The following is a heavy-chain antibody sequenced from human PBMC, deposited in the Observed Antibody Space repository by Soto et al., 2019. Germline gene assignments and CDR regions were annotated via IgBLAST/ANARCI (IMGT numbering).Heavy chain of an antibody. D-gene: IGHD2-15*01. CDR2: IYHSGST. V-gene: IGHV4-4*02. CDR1: RASITSGNW. J-gene: IGHJ6*02. CDR3: ARHLTYCSAGSCYPDFPYYGMDV. Sequence: PSETLSLTCGVSRASITSGNWWTWVRQPPGKGLEWIGEIYHSGSTNYNPSLESRVTISVEKSKNQFSLRLTSVTAADTAVYYCARHLTYCSAGSCYPDFPYYGMDVWDQGTTVT.